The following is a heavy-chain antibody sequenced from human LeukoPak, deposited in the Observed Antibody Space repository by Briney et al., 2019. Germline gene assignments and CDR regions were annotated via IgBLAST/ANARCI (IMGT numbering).Heavy chain of an antibody. V-gene: IGHV1-2*02. Sequence: GASVKVSCKASGYTFIAYYLYWVRQAPGQGLELMGWISPNSGGTKHAQNFQGRVTMTRDTSISTVYMELSRLSYDDTAVYYCARGHIFDFAFWGQGTLVTVSS. CDR2: ISPNSGGT. D-gene: IGHD3/OR15-3a*01. CDR1: GYTFIAYY. CDR3: ARGHIFDFAF. J-gene: IGHJ4*02.